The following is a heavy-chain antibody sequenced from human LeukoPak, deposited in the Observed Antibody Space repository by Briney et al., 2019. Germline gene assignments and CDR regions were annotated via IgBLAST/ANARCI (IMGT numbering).Heavy chain of an antibody. CDR3: ARAIEVGAMTPFDY. J-gene: IGHJ4*02. CDR2: IDHSGST. CDR1: GYSISSGYY. D-gene: IGHD1-26*01. Sequence: SETLSLTCSVSGYSISSGYYWGWIRQPPGKGLEWIGSIDHSGSTYYNPSLKSRVTISVVTSKNQFSLKLSSVTAADTAVYYCARAIEVGAMTPFDYWGQGTLVTVSS. V-gene: IGHV4-38-2*02.